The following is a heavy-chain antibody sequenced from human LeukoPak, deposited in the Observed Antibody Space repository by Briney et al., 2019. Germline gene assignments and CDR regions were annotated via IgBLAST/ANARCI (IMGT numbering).Heavy chain of an antibody. J-gene: IGHJ4*02. CDR3: YGGRFNPSRDGYNGYYFDY. Sequence: ASVKVSRKVSVYTLTELSMHWVRQAPGKGREWRGGFDPEDGEAIYAQKFQGRVTMTEDTSTDTAYMELSSLRSEDTAVYYCYGGRFNPSRDGYNGYYFDYWGQGTLVTVSS. CDR2: FDPEDGEA. V-gene: IGHV1-24*01. CDR1: VYTLTELS. D-gene: IGHD5-24*01.